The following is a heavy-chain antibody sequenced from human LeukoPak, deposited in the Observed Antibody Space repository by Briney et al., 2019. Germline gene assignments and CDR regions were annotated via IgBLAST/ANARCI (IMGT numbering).Heavy chain of an antibody. CDR1: GFTFGDYY. V-gene: IGHV3-11*01. D-gene: IGHD3-9*01. CDR2: ISSSGSTI. J-gene: IGHJ4*02. CDR3: ARESGKILTGSIVDY. Sequence: GGSLRLSCAASGFTFGDYYMSWIRQAPGKGLEWVSYISSSGSTIYYADSVKGRFTISRDNAKNSLYLQMNSLRAEDTAVYYCARESGKILTGSIVDYWGQGTLVTVSS.